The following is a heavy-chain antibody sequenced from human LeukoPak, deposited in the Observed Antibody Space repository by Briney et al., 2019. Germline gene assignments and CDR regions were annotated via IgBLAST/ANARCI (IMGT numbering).Heavy chain of an antibody. CDR1: GFTFSSYG. V-gene: IGHV3-23*01. CDR3: AKDTVVVPALDY. J-gene: IGHJ4*02. D-gene: IGHD2-2*01. Sequence: GGSLRLSCAASGFTFSSYGMSWVRQAPGKGLEWVSAISGSGGSTYYADSVKGRFTISRDNSKNTLYLQMNSLRAEDTAVYYCAKDTVVVPALDYWGQGTLVTVSS. CDR2: ISGSGGST.